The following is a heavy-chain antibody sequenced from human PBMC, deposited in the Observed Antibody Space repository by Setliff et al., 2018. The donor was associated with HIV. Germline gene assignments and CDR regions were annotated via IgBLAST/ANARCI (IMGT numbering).Heavy chain of an antibody. V-gene: IGHV4-34*10. J-gene: IGHJ1*01. CDR1: GDGFTGYF. CDR2: INRNGIT. D-gene: IGHD6-13*01. Sequence: SETLSLTCSVYGDGFTGYFWSWIRQSPGKGLEWLGEINRNGITYSIPSLRGRLSISTDTSRNQFSLRLSSVTAADTAIYYCARVPTSSWYVTTQRTKEYFHHWGQGTLVTVSS. CDR3: ARVPTSSWYVTTQRTKEYFHH.